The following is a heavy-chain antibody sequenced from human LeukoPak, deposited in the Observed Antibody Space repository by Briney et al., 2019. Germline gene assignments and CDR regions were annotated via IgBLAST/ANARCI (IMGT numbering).Heavy chain of an antibody. J-gene: IGHJ4*02. D-gene: IGHD6-19*01. CDR3: ATVRAVAGPGVYYFDX. Sequence: GASVKVSCKVSGYTLTELSMHWVRQAPGKGLEWMGGFDPEDGETIYAQKFQGRVTMTEDTSTDTAYMELSSLRSEDTAVYYCATVRAVAGPGVYYFDXWGQGXXVTV. CDR2: FDPEDGET. CDR1: GYTLTELS. V-gene: IGHV1-24*01.